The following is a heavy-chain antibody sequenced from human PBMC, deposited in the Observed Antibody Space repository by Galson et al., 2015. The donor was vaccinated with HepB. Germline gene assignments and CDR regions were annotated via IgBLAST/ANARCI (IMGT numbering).Heavy chain of an antibody. CDR1: GYTLTELS. D-gene: IGHD3/OR15-3a*01. CDR2: FDPEDGET. Sequence: SVKVSCKVSGYTLTELSMHWVRQAPGKGLEWMGGFDPEDGETIYAQKFQGRVTMTEDTSTDTAYMELSSLRSEDTAVYYCATDFFRGLVRGGEGAFDIWGQGTMVTVSS. J-gene: IGHJ3*02. CDR3: ATDFFRGLVRGGEGAFDI. V-gene: IGHV1-24*01.